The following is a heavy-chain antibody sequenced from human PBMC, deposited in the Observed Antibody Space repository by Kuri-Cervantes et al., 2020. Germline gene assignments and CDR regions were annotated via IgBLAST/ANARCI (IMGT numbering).Heavy chain of an antibody. CDR1: GFTFRSYA. CDR2: TSYDGSNK. V-gene: IGHV3-30-3*01. CDR3: ARGKGSATGNWFDP. Sequence: GGSLRLSCAASGFTFRSYAMHWVRQAPGKGLEWVAVTSYDGSNKYYADSVKGRFTISRDNAKNTLYLQMSSLRAEDTAVYYCARGKGSATGNWFDPWGQGTLVTVSS. J-gene: IGHJ5*02. D-gene: IGHD3-10*01.